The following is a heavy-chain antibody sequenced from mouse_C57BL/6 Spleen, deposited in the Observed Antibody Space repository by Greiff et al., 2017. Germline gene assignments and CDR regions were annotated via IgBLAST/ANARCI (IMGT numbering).Heavy chain of an antibody. CDR1: GYAFSSSW. V-gene: IGHV1-82*01. D-gene: IGHD3-2*02. CDR3: ARSPAQATEFAD. Sequence: QVQLKQSGPELVKPGASVKISCKASGYAFSSSWMNWVKQRPGKGLEWIGRIYPGDGDTNYNGKFKGKATLTADNSSSTAYMQLSSLTSEDSAVYFCARSPAQATEFADWGKGTLVTVSA. CDR2: IYPGDGDT. J-gene: IGHJ3*01.